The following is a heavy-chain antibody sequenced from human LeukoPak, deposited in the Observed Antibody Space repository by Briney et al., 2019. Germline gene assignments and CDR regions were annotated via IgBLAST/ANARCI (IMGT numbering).Heavy chain of an antibody. J-gene: IGHJ1*01. V-gene: IGHV3-30-3*01. CDR2: TSYDGSNK. CDR3: ARGSLRGPWAEYFQH. CDR1: GFTFSSYA. D-gene: IGHD5/OR15-5a*01. Sequence: GGSLRLSCAASGFTFSSYAMHWVRQAPGKGLEWVAVTSYDGSNKYYADSVKGRFTISRDNSKNTLYLQMNSLRAEDTAVYYCARGSLRGPWAEYFQHWDQGTLVTVSS.